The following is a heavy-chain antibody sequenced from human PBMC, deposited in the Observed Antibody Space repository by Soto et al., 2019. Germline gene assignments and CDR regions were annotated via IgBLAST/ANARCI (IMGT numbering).Heavy chain of an antibody. J-gene: IGHJ3*02. V-gene: IGHV1-69*02. CDR2: IIPILGIA. Sequence: QVQLVQSGAEVKKPGSSVKVSCKESGGTFSRYTISWVRQAPGQGLEWMGRIIPILGIASYAQKFQGRVTITADKATSTAYIELSSLRSEDTAVYYWASDDYAILTGLPIDAFDIWGQGTMVTVSS. CDR1: GGTFSRYT. D-gene: IGHD3-9*01. CDR3: ASDDYAILTGLPIDAFDI.